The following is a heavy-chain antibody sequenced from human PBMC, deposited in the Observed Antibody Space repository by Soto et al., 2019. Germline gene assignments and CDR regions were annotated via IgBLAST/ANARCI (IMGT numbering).Heavy chain of an antibody. CDR1: GGSFSGYY. Sequence: SETLSLTCAVYGGSFSGYYWSWIRQPPGKGLEWIGEVNHSGSTNYNPSLKSRVTISVDTSKNQFSLKLSSVTAADTAVYYCARAPLRYCSSTSCYARATNWFDPWGQGTLVTVSS. D-gene: IGHD2-2*01. V-gene: IGHV4-34*01. CDR2: VNHSGST. CDR3: ARAPLRYCSSTSCYARATNWFDP. J-gene: IGHJ5*02.